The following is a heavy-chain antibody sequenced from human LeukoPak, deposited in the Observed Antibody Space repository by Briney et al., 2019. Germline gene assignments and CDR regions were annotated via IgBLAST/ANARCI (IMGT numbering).Heavy chain of an antibody. CDR1: GFTFSIYW. V-gene: IGHV3-7*04. Sequence: GGSLRLSCAASGFTFSIYWMSWVRQAPGKGLEWVANIKQDGSEKYYVDSVKGRFTISRDNAKNSLYLQMNGLRAEDTAVYYCAREIPQQLVAMDVWGQGTTVTVSS. D-gene: IGHD6-13*01. CDR2: IKQDGSEK. CDR3: AREIPQQLVAMDV. J-gene: IGHJ6*02.